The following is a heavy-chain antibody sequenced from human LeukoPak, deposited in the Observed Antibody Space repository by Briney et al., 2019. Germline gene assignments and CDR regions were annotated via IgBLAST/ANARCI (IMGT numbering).Heavy chain of an antibody. V-gene: IGHV1-8*01. CDR1: GYAFTSYD. Sequence: GASVKVSCKASGYAFTSYDINWVRQATGQGLEWMGWMNPNSGNTGYAQKFQGRATITTDESTSTAYMGLSSLTSEDTGVYYCARGELGDRSGFSFFDYWGQGTLVTVSS. J-gene: IGHJ4*02. D-gene: IGHD3-22*01. CDR2: MNPNSGNT. CDR3: ARGELGDRSGFSFFDY.